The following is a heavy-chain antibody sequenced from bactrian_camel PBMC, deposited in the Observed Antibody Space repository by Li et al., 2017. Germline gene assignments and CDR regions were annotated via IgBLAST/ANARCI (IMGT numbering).Heavy chain of an antibody. CDR1: GHSRGSNC. Sequence: HVQLVESGGGSVQTGGSLRLSCVVSGHSRGSNCVGWYRLPPGRAPAEREGIAAIRRSGGETWYAGSVKGRFTITRDKAKDLVYLQMNGLEPEDTGMYYCAADQLYGTCRDVLDFPARGQGTQVTVSS. V-gene: IGHV3-3*01. J-gene: IGHJ4*01. CDR2: IRRSGGET. D-gene: IGHD6*01. CDR3: AADQLYGTCRDVLDFPA.